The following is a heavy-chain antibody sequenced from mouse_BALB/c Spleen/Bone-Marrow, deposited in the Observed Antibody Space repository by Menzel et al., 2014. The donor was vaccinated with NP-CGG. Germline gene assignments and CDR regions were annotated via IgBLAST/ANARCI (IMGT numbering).Heavy chain of an antibody. J-gene: IGHJ1*01. CDR1: GFTFTDYY. D-gene: IGHD2-4*01. CDR2: IRNKAKGYPT. V-gene: IGHV7-3*02. Sequence: EVQLQESGGGLVQPGGSLRLSCATSGFTFTDYYMSWVRQPPGKALEWLGFIRNKAKGYPTEYSASVKGRFTISRDNSQSILYPQMNTLRAEDSATYYCARDINYDIYWYFDVWGAGTTVTVSS. CDR3: ARDINYDIYWYFDV.